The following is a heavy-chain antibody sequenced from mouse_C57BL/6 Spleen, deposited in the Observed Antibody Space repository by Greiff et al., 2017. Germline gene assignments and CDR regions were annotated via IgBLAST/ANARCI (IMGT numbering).Heavy chain of an antibody. D-gene: IGHD2-2*01. CDR3: ARVRGYDGYYFDY. CDR2: INYDGSST. Sequence: EVMLVESEGGLVQPGSSMKLSCTASGFTFSDYYMAWVRQVPEKGLEWVANINYDGSSTYYLDSLKSRFIISRDNAKNILYLQMSSLKSEDTATYYCARVRGYDGYYFDYWGQGTTLTVSS. V-gene: IGHV5-16*01. J-gene: IGHJ2*01. CDR1: GFTFSDYY.